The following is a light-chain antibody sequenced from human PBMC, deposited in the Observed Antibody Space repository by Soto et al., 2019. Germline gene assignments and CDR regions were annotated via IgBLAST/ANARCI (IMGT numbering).Light chain of an antibody. CDR3: TPYTSSRTHGV. CDR2: DVI. CDR1: TSDVGGYNY. J-gene: IGLJ2*01. V-gene: IGLV2-14*03. Sequence: QSALTQPASVSGSPGQSIAISCTGTTSDVGGYNYVSWYQQHPGKAPKLMIYDVINRPSGVSNRFSGSKSGNTASLTISGPPGGEEGGYFRTPYTSSRTHGVFGGGTKVTVL.